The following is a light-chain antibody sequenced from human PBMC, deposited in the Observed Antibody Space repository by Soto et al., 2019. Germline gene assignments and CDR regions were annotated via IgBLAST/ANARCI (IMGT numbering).Light chain of an antibody. CDR3: SSYTSSSPYV. Sequence: QSVLTQPASVSGSPGQSITISCTGTSRDVGGYNYVSWYQQYPGKAPKLMIYDVSNRPSGVSNRFSGSKSGNTASLTISGLQAEDEADYYCSSYTSSSPYVFGTGTKVTVL. V-gene: IGLV2-14*01. J-gene: IGLJ1*01. CDR2: DVS. CDR1: SRDVGGYNY.